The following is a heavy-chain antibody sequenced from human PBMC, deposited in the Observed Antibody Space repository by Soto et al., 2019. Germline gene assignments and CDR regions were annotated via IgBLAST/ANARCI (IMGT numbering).Heavy chain of an antibody. V-gene: IGHV4-39*07. Sequence: SETLSLTCTVSGGSISSSSYYWGWIRQPPGKGLEWIGSIYYSGSTYYNPSLKSRVTITVDTSKNQFSLKLSSVTAADTAVYYCAREPQLGYDILTGYYDAFDIWGQGTMVTVSS. CDR2: IYYSGST. CDR1: GGSISSSSYY. J-gene: IGHJ3*02. D-gene: IGHD3-9*01. CDR3: AREPQLGYDILTGYYDAFDI.